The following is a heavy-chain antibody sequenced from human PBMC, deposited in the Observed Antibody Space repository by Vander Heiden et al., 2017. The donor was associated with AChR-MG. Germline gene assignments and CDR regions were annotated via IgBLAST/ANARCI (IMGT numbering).Heavy chain of an antibody. CDR2: IYPGDSDT. CDR1: GYSFTSYW. V-gene: IGHV5-51*01. D-gene: IGHD3-10*01. CDR3: ARRGFGELLTPYYYYYMDV. J-gene: IGHJ6*03. Sequence: EVQLVQSGAEVKKPGESLKISCKGSGYSFTSYWIGWVRQMPGKGLEWMGVIYPGDSDTGYSPSFQGQVTISADKSISTAYLQWSSLKASDTAMYYCARRGFGELLTPYYYYYMDVWGKGTTVTVSS.